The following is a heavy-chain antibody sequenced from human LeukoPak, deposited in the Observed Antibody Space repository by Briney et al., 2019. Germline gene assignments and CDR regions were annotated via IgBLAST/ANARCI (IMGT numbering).Heavy chain of an antibody. Sequence: SETLSLTFTVSGXSISNYYWSWIRQPPGEGLEWIGYIYNTNTGSTNNNLSLKSRVTISVDTSENQFSLKVSSVTAADTAFYYCARGALLYAGNPHDGFDIWGQGTMVTVSS. CDR3: ARGALLYAGNPHDGFDI. V-gene: IGHV4-59*12. J-gene: IGHJ3*02. D-gene: IGHD4-23*01. CDR1: GXSISNYY. CDR2: IYNTNTGST.